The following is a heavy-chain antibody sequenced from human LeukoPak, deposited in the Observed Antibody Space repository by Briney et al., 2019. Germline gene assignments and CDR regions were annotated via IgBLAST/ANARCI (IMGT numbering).Heavy chain of an antibody. Sequence: PGGSLRLSCAASGFIFTGYFMSWVRQAPGKGLEWVASIKHDGSEKYYVDSVRGRFTISRDNTNNLLYLQMSSLRAEDTAVYYCATDRGWRTSGYYLYYFEYWGQGTLVTFSS. CDR1: GFIFTGYF. J-gene: IGHJ4*02. V-gene: IGHV3-7*01. CDR3: ATDRGWRTSGYYLYYFEY. D-gene: IGHD3-3*01. CDR2: IKHDGSEK.